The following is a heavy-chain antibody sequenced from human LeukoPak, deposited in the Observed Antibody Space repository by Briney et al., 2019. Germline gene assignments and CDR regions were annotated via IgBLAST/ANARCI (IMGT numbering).Heavy chain of an antibody. Sequence: DSGKGRFTISRDNSKNTLYLQMNSLRAEDTAVYYCAKVAARRLDYFDYWGQGTLVTVSS. J-gene: IGHJ4*02. CDR3: AKVAARRLDYFDY. V-gene: IGHV3-23*01. D-gene: IGHD6-6*01.